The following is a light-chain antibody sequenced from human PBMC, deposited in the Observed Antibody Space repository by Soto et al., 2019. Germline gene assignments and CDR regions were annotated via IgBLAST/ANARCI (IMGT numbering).Light chain of an antibody. CDR1: SSDIGRYNY. CDR3: SSYASSNAQL. Sequence: QSALTQPASVSGTPGQSITVSCIGTSSDIGRYNYVSWYHQHPGRAPKLIIRDVSSRPSGVPTRFSGSKSGNSASLTISGLQVEDEAYYFCSSYASSNAQLFGGGTKLTVL. J-gene: IGLJ2*01. V-gene: IGLV2-14*03. CDR2: DVS.